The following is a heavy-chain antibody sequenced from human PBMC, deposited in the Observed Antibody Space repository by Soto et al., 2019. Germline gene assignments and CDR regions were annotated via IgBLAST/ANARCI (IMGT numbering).Heavy chain of an antibody. V-gene: IGHV3-21*01. CDR3: ARDWTIFGVVDGLPDY. CDR1: GCTFSSYS. D-gene: IGHD3-3*01. J-gene: IGHJ4*02. CDR2: ISSSSSYI. Sequence: GGSLRLSCAASGCTFSSYSMNWVRQAPGKGLEWVSSISSSSSYIYYADSVKGRFTISRDNAKNSLYLQMNSLRAEDTAVYYCARDWTIFGVVDGLPDYWGQGTLVTVSS.